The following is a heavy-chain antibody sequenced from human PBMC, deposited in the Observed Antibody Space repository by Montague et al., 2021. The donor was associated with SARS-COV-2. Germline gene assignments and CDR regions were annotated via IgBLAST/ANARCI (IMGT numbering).Heavy chain of an antibody. Sequence: SETLSLTCTVSGGSISSYYWSWIRQPPGKGLEWIGYIYYSGSTNYNPSLKSRVTISVDTSKNQFSLKLSSVTAADTAVYYCAGSYYDFWSGFITYYYMDVWGKGTPVTVSS. J-gene: IGHJ6*03. CDR1: GGSISSYY. CDR2: IYYSGST. V-gene: IGHV4-59*01. CDR3: AGSYYDFWSGFITYYYMDV. D-gene: IGHD3-3*01.